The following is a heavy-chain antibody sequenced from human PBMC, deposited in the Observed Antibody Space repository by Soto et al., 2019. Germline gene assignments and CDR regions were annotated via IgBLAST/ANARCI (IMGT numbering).Heavy chain of an antibody. J-gene: IGHJ6*03. CDR2: INAGIGNT. CDR3: AREGTGLVTGSYYYYYYMDV. D-gene: IGHD1-20*01. V-gene: IGHV1-3*01. CDR1: GYTFTSYA. Sequence: ASVKVSCKASGYTFTSYAMHWVRQAPGQRLEWMGWINAGIGNTKYSQKFQGRVTITRDTSTSTAYMELSSLRSEDTAVYYCAREGTGLVTGSYYYYYYMDVWGKGTTVTVSS.